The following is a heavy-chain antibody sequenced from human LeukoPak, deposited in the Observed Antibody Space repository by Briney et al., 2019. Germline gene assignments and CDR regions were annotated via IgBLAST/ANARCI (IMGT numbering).Heavy chain of an antibody. D-gene: IGHD3-9*01. V-gene: IGHV3-48*03. CDR3: ARATTYDILTGYFDY. CDR1: GFTFSSYE. J-gene: IGHJ4*02. CDR2: ISSSGSTI. Sequence: GGSLRLSCAASGFTFSSYEMNWVRQAPGKGLEWVSYISSSGSTIYYADSVKGRFTISRDNAKNSLYLQMNSLRAEDTAVYYCARATTYDILTGYFDYWGQGTLVTVSS.